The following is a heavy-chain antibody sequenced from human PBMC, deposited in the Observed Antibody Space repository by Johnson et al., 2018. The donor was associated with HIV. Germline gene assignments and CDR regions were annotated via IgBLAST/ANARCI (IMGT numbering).Heavy chain of an antibody. J-gene: IGHJ3*02. V-gene: IGHV3-72*01. Sequence: VQLVESGGGLVQPGGSLRLSCAASGFTFSDHYMDWVRQAPGKGLAWVGRTRNKANSYTTEYAESVKGRFTITRDDSKNSLYLQMNSLKTEDTAVYYCARDHLRRSHAFDIWGQGTMVTVSS. CDR2: TRNKANSYTT. D-gene: IGHD2-15*01. CDR3: ARDHLRRSHAFDI. CDR1: GFTFSDHY.